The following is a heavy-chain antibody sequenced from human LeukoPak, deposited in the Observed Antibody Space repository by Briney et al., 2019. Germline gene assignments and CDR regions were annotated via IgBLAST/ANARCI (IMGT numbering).Heavy chain of an antibody. V-gene: IGHV1-18*01. CDR1: GYTFTNYV. Sequence: ASVKVSCKASGYTFTNYVINWVRQAPGQGLEWMGWISTYNGSTNYAQKLQGRVTMTTDTSTSTAYMELRSLRSDDTAVYYCARSARGHCSGGSCYYTRNYYFYYMDVWGKGTTVTISS. J-gene: IGHJ6*03. CDR3: ARSARGHCSGGSCYYTRNYYFYYMDV. CDR2: ISTYNGST. D-gene: IGHD2-15*01.